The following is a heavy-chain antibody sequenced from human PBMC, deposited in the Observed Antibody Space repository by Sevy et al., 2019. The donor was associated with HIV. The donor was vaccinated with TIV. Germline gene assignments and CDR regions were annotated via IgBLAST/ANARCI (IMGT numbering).Heavy chain of an antibody. CDR3: ATPRASVWSEGTGGYFDL. CDR1: GGSISSSSYY. D-gene: IGHD6-19*01. J-gene: IGHJ2*01. CDR2: LYSTGST. Sequence: SETLSLTCTVSGGSISSSSYYWGWIRQPPGKGLEWIGSLYSTGSTSYNPSLRSRATVSADTSKNQFSLKLDSVSAADTAVYYCATPRASVWSEGTGGYFDLWGRGTLVTVSS. V-gene: IGHV4-39*01.